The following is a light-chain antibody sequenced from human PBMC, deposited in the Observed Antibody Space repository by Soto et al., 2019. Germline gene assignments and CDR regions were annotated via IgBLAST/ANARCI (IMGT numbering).Light chain of an antibody. CDR3: AAWDDSLNAYV. V-gene: IGLV1-36*01. J-gene: IGLJ7*01. CDR1: SSNIGNNA. CDR2: YDD. Sequence: QSVLTQPPSVSEAPRQRVTISCSGSSSNIGNNAVNWYQQLPGQAPKIVIYYDDLLTSGVSDRFSGSKSGISASLAISGLQSDDEADYYCAAWDDSLNAYVFGPGTQLTVL.